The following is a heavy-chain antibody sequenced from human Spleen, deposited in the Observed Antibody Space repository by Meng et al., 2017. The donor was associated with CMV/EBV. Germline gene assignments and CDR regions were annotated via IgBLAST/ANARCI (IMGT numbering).Heavy chain of an antibody. CDR3: ARGIYQIFWDWFDP. Sequence: KTSGSTFSDYAVSWVRQAPGQGLEWMGGFIPVFGTPEYAENFQGRVTITTDKSTTTAYMELSSLRSEDTAVYYCARGIYQIFWDWFDPWGQGTLVTVSS. CDR2: FIPVFGTP. V-gene: IGHV1-69*05. D-gene: IGHD2/OR15-2a*01. J-gene: IGHJ5*02. CDR1: GSTFSDYA.